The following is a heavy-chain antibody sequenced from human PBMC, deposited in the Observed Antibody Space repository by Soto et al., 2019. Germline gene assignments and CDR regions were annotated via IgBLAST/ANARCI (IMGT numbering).Heavy chain of an antibody. V-gene: IGHV4-30-4*01. J-gene: IGHJ4*01. CDR3: ARGYYDFWSGYYTAADY. D-gene: IGHD3-3*01. CDR2: IYYSGST. CDR1: GGSISSGDYY. Sequence: SETLSLTCTVSGGSISSGDYYWSWIRQPPGKGLEWIGYIYYSGSTYYNPSLKSRVTISVDTSKNQFSLKLSSVTAADTAVYYCARGYYDFWSGYYTAADYWGHGTLVTVSS.